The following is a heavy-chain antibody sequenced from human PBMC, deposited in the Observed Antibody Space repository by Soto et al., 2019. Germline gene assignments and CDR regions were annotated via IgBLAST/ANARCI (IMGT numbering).Heavy chain of an antibody. D-gene: IGHD6-6*01. CDR3: ARRSSSSLGSLFDP. CDR1: GVSLTSGNW. J-gene: IGHJ5*02. CDR2: IYHAGTT. Sequence: SETLSLTCAVSGVSLTSGNWWTWVRQPPQRGLEYIGEIYHAGTTNYYPSLERRVTMSVDTSKNQFSLKLTSVTPTETAVYYCARRSSSSLGSLFDPWGRG. V-gene: IGHV4-4*02.